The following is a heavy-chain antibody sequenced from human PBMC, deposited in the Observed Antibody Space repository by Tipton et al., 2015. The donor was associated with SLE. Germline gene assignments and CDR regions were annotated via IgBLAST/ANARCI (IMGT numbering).Heavy chain of an antibody. CDR1: GGSISSYY. V-gene: IGHV4-34*01. Sequence: TLSLTCTVSGGSISSYYWSWIRQPPGKGLEWIGEINHSGSTNYNPSLKSRVTISVDTSKNQFSLKLSSVTAADTAVYYCARLRFLGGFDYWGQGTLVTVSS. D-gene: IGHD3-3*01. CDR3: ARLRFLGGFDY. J-gene: IGHJ4*02. CDR2: INHSGST.